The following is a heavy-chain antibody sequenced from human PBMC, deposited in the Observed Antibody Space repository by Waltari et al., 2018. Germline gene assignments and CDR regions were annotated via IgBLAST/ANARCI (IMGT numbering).Heavy chain of an antibody. Sequence: EVQLVESGGGLVQPGGSLRLSCAASGFTLSSFWMNWVRQTPGKGLEWVAGIKQEGREKYYADSVKGRVTISRDNAKNSLYLQMNSLRAEDTAVYYCATRGWYCFDYWGQGTRVTVAS. CDR1: GFTLSSFW. D-gene: IGHD6-19*01. V-gene: IGHV3-7*01. J-gene: IGHJ4*02. CDR3: ATRGWYCFDY. CDR2: IKQEGREK.